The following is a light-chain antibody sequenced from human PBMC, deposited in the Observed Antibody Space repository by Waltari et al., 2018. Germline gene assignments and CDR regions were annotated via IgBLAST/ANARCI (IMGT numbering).Light chain of an antibody. CDR1: RGPSTNI. V-gene: IGLV4-69*01. CDR2: VNSDGSH. Sequence: QLVLTQSPSASASLGASVKLTCTLRRGPSTNIIASLQQQPEKGPRYLMNVNSDGSHNKGVGIPYRFSGSSSGAERYLTISSLQSEDEDDYYCQTGGHGTWVFGGGTRLTVL. CDR3: QTGGHGTWV. J-gene: IGLJ3*02.